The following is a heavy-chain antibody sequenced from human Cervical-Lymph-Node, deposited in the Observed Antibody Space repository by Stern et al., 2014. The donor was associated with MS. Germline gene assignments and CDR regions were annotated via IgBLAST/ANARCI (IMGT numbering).Heavy chain of an antibody. CDR1: GGTFSSYA. CDR3: ASSVGELTPEAV. J-gene: IGHJ6*02. V-gene: IGHV1-69*01. CDR2: IIPMFGTA. D-gene: IGHD3-10*01. Sequence: QVQLVQSGAEVKKPGSSVRVSCKASGGTFSSYAISWVRQAPGQGLEWMGGIIPMFGTANYAQKVQGRVTITADDSTTTSFLGMGSLRSEDTAVYYCASSVGELTPEAVWGQGTTVTVFS.